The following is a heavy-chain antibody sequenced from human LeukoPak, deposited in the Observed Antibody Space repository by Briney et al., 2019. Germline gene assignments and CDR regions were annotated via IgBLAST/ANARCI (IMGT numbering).Heavy chain of an antibody. CDR3: ARLYGDYTEPSYYFDY. D-gene: IGHD4-17*01. J-gene: IGHJ4*02. Sequence: SETLSLTCAVYGGSFSGYYWSWIHQPPGKGLEWIGEINHSGSTYYNPSLKSRVTISVDTSKNQFSLKLSSVTAADTAVYYCARLYGDYTEPSYYFDYWGQGTLVTVSS. CDR1: GGSFSGYY. V-gene: IGHV4-34*01. CDR2: INHSGST.